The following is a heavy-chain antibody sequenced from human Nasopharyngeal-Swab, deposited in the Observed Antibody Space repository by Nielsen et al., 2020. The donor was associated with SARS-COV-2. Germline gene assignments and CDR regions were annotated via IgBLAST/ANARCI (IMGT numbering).Heavy chain of an antibody. V-gene: IGHV1-46*01. J-gene: IGHJ6*02. Sequence: WVRQAPGQGLVWMGLINPRDGSTRYAQKFQGRVTMTRDTSTSTVYMELSSLRSEDTAVYYCARGAYYGSGSYFHYYYGMDVWGQGTTVTVSS. D-gene: IGHD3-10*01. CDR3: ARGAYYGSGSYFHYYYGMDV. CDR2: INPRDGST.